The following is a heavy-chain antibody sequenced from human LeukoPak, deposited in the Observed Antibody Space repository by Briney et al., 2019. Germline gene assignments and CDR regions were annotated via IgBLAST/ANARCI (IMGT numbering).Heavy chain of an antibody. CDR2: MNPNSGGT. CDR3: ARGLGQLELLY. V-gene: IGHV1-2*02. D-gene: IGHD1-7*01. Sequence: GASVKVSCKASGYTFTSYDINWVRQATGQGLEWMGWMNPNSGGTNYAQKFQGRVTMTRDTSISTAYMELSRLRSDDTAVYYCARGLGQLELLYWGQGTLVTVSS. J-gene: IGHJ4*02. CDR1: GYTFTSYD.